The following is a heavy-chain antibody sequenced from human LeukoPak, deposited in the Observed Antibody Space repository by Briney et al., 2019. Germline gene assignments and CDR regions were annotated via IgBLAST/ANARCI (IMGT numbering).Heavy chain of an antibody. CDR1: GFTFSRYG. D-gene: IGHD3-10*01. CDR2: IWHDGSYE. CDR3: AKGAEEVLWFGELLPHFDY. Sequence: GGSLRLSCAASGFTFSRYGMHWVRQAPGKGLEWVAVIWHDGSYEYYADSVKGRFTISRDNSKNTLYLQMNSLRAEDTAVYYCAKGAEEVLWFGELLPHFDYWGQGTLVTVSS. J-gene: IGHJ4*02. V-gene: IGHV3-33*06.